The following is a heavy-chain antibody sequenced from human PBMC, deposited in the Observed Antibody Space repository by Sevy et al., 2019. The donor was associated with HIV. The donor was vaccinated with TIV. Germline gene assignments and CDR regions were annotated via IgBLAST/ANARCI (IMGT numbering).Heavy chain of an antibody. CDR2: ISSSSTYI. J-gene: IGHJ6*02. D-gene: IGHD6-25*01. CDR3: ARDLVIPATTDYFYYGMDV. V-gene: IGHV3-21*01. Sequence: GGSLSLSCAASGFTIRTYNMNWVRQPPGKGLEWVSSISSSSTYIYYADSVKGRFTISRDNAKNSLYLQMSSLRAEDTAVYYCARDLVIPATTDYFYYGMDVWGQGTTVTVSS. CDR1: GFTIRTYN.